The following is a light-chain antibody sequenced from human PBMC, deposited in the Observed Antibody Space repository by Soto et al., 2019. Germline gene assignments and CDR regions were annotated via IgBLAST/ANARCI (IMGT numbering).Light chain of an antibody. V-gene: IGKV1-5*03. CDR1: QNINNW. CDR3: QQYSSY. Sequence: DFQMTQFPSTLSAFVGDRVTITCRASQNINNWLAWYQQKPGKAPKVLIYEASNLASGVPSRFSGSGSGTEFTLTISSLQPDDFATYYCQQYSSYFGQGTKLEMK. J-gene: IGKJ2*01. CDR2: EAS.